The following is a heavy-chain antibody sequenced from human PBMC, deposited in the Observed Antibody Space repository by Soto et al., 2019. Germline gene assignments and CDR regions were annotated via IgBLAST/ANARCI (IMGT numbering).Heavy chain of an antibody. CDR3: ATEAYCTNGVCYTGGDAFDI. CDR2: FDPEDGET. V-gene: IGHV1-24*01. J-gene: IGHJ3*02. CDR1: GYTLTELS. D-gene: IGHD2-8*01. Sequence: ASVKVSCKVSGYTLTELSMHWVRQAPGKGLEWMGGFDPEDGETIYAQKFQGRVTMTEDTSTDTAYMELSSLRSEDTAVYYCATEAYCTNGVCYTGGDAFDIWGQGTMVTVSS.